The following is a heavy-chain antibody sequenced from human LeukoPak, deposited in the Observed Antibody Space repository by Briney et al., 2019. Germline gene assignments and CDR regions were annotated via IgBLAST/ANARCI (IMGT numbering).Heavy chain of an antibody. CDR3: ARGDGNKYYYDSSGYDY. V-gene: IGHV3-13*01. Sequence: GGSLRLSCATSGFTFSSYDMHWVRQATGKGLEWVSAIGTAGDTYYPGPVKGRFTISRENAKNSLYLQMNSLRAGDTAVYYCARGDGNKYYYDSSGYDYWGQGTLVTVSS. CDR2: IGTAGDT. CDR1: GFTFSSYD. J-gene: IGHJ4*02. D-gene: IGHD3-22*01.